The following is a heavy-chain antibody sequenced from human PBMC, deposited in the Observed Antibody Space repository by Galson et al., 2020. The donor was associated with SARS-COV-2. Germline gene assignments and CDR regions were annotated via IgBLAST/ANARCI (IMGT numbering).Heavy chain of an antibody. J-gene: IGHJ4*02. CDR1: GFTFSSYG. CDR2: IWYDGSNK. V-gene: IGHV3-33*06. D-gene: IGHD6-19*01. CDR3: AKDRGIAVDGTLYYFYY. Sequence: QAGGSLRLSCAASGFTFSSYGMHWVRQAPGKGLEWVAVIWYDGSNKYYADSVKGRFTISRDNSKNTLYLQMNSLRAEDTAVYYCAKDRGIAVDGTLYYFYYGGQGTLVTVSS.